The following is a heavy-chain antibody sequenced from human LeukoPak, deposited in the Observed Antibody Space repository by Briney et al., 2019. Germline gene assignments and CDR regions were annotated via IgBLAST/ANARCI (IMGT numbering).Heavy chain of an antibody. Sequence: PGGSLRLSCAASGFTFSNYAMNWFRQAPGKGLEWVSFISSSSVSIYYVDSVEGRFTISRDNAKNSLYLQMNSLRVEDTAVYYCARAPYYGSGDHWGQGTLVTVSS. CDR2: ISSSSVSI. CDR1: GFTFSNYA. J-gene: IGHJ4*02. V-gene: IGHV3-48*01. D-gene: IGHD3-10*01. CDR3: ARAPYYGSGDH.